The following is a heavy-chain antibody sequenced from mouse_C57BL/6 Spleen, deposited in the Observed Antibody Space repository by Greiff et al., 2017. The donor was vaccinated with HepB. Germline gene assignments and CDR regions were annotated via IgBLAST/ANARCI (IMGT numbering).Heavy chain of an antibody. V-gene: IGHV1-39*01. CDR2: ISANYSTT. CDR1: GYSFTDYD. J-gene: IGHJ3*01. CDR3: AREDPGRRFAY. Sequence: VQLQQSGPGLVKPGASVKISCTASGYSFTDYDMNWVKQSNGKSLEWIGVISANYSTTSYKQKFKGKATLTVDQSTSTGYMQLNSLTSEDAAVYYCAREDPGRRFAYWGQGTLVTVSA.